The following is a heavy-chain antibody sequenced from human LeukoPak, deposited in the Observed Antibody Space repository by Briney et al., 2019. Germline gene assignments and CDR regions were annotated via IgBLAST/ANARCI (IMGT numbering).Heavy chain of an antibody. CDR1: GGAFCGYT. V-gene: IGHV4-34*01. J-gene: IGHJ6*03. Sequence: PSRTLSLSPAVSGGAFCGYTWTCVPETPEKGLERIGEMYPSGRTTYNPSLKSRVNISVDTPKLRFSLELSSVTPADTAVYYCARGRQDVTMIVVVMTAVSYYLDVWGKGTTVTVS. CDR3: ARGRQDVTMIVVVMTAVSYYLDV. CDR2: MYPSGRT. D-gene: IGHD3-22*01.